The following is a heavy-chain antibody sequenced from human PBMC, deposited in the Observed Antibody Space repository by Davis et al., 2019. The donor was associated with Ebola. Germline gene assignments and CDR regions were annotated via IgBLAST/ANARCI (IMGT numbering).Heavy chain of an antibody. CDR3: LIVGER. J-gene: IGHJ4*02. D-gene: IGHD1-26*01. Sequence: GESLKISCAASGFTFSGSAMHWVRQASGKGLEWVGRIRSKANSYATAYAASVKGRFTISRDDSKNTAYLQMNSLKTEDTAVYYCLIVGERWGQGTLVTVSS. CDR1: GFTFSGSA. CDR2: IRSKANSYAT. V-gene: IGHV3-73*01.